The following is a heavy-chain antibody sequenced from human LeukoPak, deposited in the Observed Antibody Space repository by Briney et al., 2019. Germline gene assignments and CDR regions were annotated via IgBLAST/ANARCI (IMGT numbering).Heavy chain of an antibody. CDR1: GLSFSNFY. CDR3: ARESDSSGYYDY. J-gene: IGHJ4*02. V-gene: IGHV3-11*06. CDR2: ISSSGTYT. D-gene: IGHD3-22*01. Sequence: GGPLRLFCAASGLSFSNFYMSWIRQAPGKGLEGVSYISSSGTYTNSADSVRGRFTISRDNAKNSLYLQMNGLRVEDTAVYYCARESDSSGYYDYWGQGTLVTVSS.